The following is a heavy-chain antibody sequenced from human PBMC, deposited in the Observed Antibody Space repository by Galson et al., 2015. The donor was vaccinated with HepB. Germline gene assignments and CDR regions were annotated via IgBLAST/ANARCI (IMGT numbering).Heavy chain of an antibody. CDR3: ARDGGYSSSPFDY. D-gene: IGHD6-13*01. CDR1: GFTFSSYA. V-gene: IGHV3-30-3*01. J-gene: IGHJ4*02. CDR2: ISYDGSNK. Sequence: SLRLSCAASGFTFSSYAMHWVRQAPGKGLEWVAVISYDGSNKYYADSVKGRFTISRDNSKNTLYLQMNSLRAEDTAVYYCARDGGYSSSPFDYWGQGTLVTVSS.